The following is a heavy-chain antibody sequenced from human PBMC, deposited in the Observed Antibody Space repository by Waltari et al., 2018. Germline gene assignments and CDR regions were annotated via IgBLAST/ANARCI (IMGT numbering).Heavy chain of an antibody. CDR3: ASIAVAGPDY. V-gene: IGHV4-34*01. CDR1: GGSFSGYY. D-gene: IGHD6-19*01. J-gene: IGHJ4*02. CDR2: INHSGST. Sequence: QVQLQQWGAGLLKPSETLSLTCAVYGGSFSGYYWSWIRQPPGKGLEWIGEINHSGSTNYTPSLKSRGTISVDTSKNQFSLKLSSVTAADTAVYYCASIAVAGPDYWGQGTLVTVSS.